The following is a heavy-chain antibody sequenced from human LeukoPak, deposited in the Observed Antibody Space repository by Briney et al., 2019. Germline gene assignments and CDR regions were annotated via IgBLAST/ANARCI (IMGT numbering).Heavy chain of an antibody. J-gene: IGHJ4*02. CDR1: GFTFSSYG. D-gene: IGHD5-12*01. CDR2: ISYDGSNK. CDR3: ATGPYSGYDLYFDY. Sequence: PGGSLRLSGAASGFTFSSYGMHWVRQAPGKGLEWVAVISYDGSNKYYADSVKGRFTISRDNSKNTLYLQMNSLRAEDTAVYYCATGPYSGYDLYFDYWGQGTLVTVSS. V-gene: IGHV3-30*03.